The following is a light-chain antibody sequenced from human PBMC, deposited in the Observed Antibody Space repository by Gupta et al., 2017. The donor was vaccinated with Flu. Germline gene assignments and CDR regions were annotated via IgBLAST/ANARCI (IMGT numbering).Light chain of an antibody. Sequence: VTPGEPASNSGRFSRRVRHSVGYSYLDWYLQKPGQSPQLLIYVRSSRAPGIPDRFRGSGSGTDYTLTISRVEAEDVAIYYCKQALKSPLTFGEGTKVEIK. CDR3: KQALKSPLT. J-gene: IGKJ4*01. CDR1: RRVRHSVGYSY. V-gene: IGKV2-28*01. CDR2: VRS.